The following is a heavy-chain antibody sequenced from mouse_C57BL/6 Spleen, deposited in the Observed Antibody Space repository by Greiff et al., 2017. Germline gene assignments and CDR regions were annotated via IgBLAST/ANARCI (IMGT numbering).Heavy chain of an antibody. CDR3: ARRRVYYDYDEN. CDR1: GYTFTDYY. J-gene: IGHJ2*01. Sequence: VQLQQSGPELVKPGASVKISCKASGYTFTDYYMNWVKQSHGKSLEWIGDINPNNGGTSYNQKFKGKATLTVDKSSSTAYMKLRSLTSEDSAVXYCARRRVYYDYDENWGQGTTLTVSS. CDR2: INPNNGGT. D-gene: IGHD2-4*01. V-gene: IGHV1-26*01.